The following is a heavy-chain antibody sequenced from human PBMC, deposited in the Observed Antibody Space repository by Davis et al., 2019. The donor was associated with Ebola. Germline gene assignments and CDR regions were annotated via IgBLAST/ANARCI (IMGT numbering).Heavy chain of an antibody. CDR2: ISGSGGST. CDR1: GFSFSTYA. J-gene: IGHJ4*02. Sequence: GGSLRLSCAASGFSFSTYAMSWVRQAPGKGLEWVSAISGSGGSTFYADSVKGRFTISRDNSKNTLFLQMNSLRAEDTAVYYCCADILTGYYGQAGDYWGQGTLVTVSS. D-gene: IGHD3-9*01. V-gene: IGHV3-23*01. CDR3: CADILTGYYGQAGDY.